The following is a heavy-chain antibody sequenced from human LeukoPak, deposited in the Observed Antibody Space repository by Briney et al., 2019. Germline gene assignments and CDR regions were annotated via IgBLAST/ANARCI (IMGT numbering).Heavy chain of an antibody. CDR1: GGSFSGYY. Sequence: SETLSLTCAVYGGSFSGYYWSWIRQPPVKGLEWIGEINHSGSTNYNPSLKSRVTISVDTSKNQFSLKLSSVTAADTAVYYCASAPLNCSGGSCYFAYWGQGTLVTVSS. CDR3: ASAPLNCSGGSCYFAY. D-gene: IGHD2-15*01. V-gene: IGHV4-34*01. CDR2: INHSGST. J-gene: IGHJ4*02.